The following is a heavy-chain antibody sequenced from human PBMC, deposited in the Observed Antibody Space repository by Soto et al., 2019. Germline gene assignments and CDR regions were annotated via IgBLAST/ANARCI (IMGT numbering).Heavy chain of an antibody. Sequence: GGSLRLSCAASGFTFSSYDMHWVRQAPGKGLEWVAVISYDGSNKYYADSVKGRFTISRDNSKNTLYLQMNSLRAEDTAVYYCARPSTIFGVVIMTEYFQHWGQGTLVTVSS. CDR3: ARPSTIFGVVIMTEYFQH. CDR1: GFTFSSYD. D-gene: IGHD3-3*01. CDR2: ISYDGSNK. V-gene: IGHV3-30-3*01. J-gene: IGHJ1*01.